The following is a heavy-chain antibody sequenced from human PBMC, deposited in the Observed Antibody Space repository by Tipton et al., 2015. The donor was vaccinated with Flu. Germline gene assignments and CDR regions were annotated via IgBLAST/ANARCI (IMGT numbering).Heavy chain of an antibody. J-gene: IGHJ4*02. CDR2: IHPSFGTA. V-gene: IGHV1-69*01. Sequence: QVQLVQSGAEVKKPVSSVKVSCTASGGTVSSYAISWVRQAPGQGLEWMGGIHPSFGTANKAQKYQGRVTFSADESTSTAYMELGSLRSEDTAVYYCEGDLGGYGLDYWGQGTLVTVSS. CDR1: GGTVSSYA. CDR3: EGDLGGYGLDY. D-gene: IGHD5-18*01.